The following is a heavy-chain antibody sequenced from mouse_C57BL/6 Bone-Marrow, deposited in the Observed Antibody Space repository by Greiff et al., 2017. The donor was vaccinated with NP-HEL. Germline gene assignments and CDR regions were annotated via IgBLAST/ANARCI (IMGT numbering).Heavy chain of an antibody. CDR1: GYTFTDYN. CDR3: ARSHYYGSSWFAY. Sequence: VQLKQSGPELVKPGASVKIPCKASGYTFTDYNMDWVKQSHGKSLEWIGDINPNNGGTIYNQKFKGKATLTVDKSSSTAYMELRSLTSEDTAVYYCARSHYYGSSWFAYWGQGTLVTVSA. V-gene: IGHV1-18*01. J-gene: IGHJ3*01. CDR2: INPNNGGT. D-gene: IGHD1-1*01.